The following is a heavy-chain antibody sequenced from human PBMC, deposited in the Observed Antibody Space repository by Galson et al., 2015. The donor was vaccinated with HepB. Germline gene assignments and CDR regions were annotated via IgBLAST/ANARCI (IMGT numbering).Heavy chain of an antibody. CDR2: IIPIFGTA. Sequence: SCKASGGTFSSYAISWVRQAPGQGLEWMGGIIPIFGTANYAQKFQGRVTITADESTSTAYMELSSLRSEDTAVYYCARGGSLLNVGGWFDPWGQGTLVTVSS. CDR1: GGTFSSYA. D-gene: IGHD3-22*01. V-gene: IGHV1-69*01. CDR3: ARGGSLLNVGGWFDP. J-gene: IGHJ5*02.